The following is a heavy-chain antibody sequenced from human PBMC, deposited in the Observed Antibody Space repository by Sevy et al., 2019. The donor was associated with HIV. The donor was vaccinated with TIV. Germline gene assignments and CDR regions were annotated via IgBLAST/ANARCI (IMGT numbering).Heavy chain of an antibody. CDR1: GFTFSNAW. CDR3: TTACSSTSCYRDYYHYYMDV. D-gene: IGHD2-2*02. Sequence: GGSLRLSCAASGFTFSNAWMSWVRQAPGKGLEWVGRIKSKTDGGTTGYAAHVKGRFTISRDDSKYTLYLQMNSLKTEDTAVYYCTTACSSTSCYRDYYHYYMDVWGKGTTVTVSS. CDR2: IKSKTDGGTT. J-gene: IGHJ6*03. V-gene: IGHV3-15*01.